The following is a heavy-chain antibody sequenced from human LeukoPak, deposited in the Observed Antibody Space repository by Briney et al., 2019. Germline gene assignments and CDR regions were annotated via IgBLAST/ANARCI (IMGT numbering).Heavy chain of an antibody. V-gene: IGHV3-7*01. CDR1: GFTFSSYW. J-gene: IGHJ4*02. Sequence: GGSLRLSXAASGFTFSSYWMSWVRQAPGKGLEWVANIKQDGSEKYYVDSVKGRFTISRDNAKNSLYLQMNSLRAEDTAVYYCARQKQWLAVYYFDYWGQGTLVTVSS. CDR2: IKQDGSEK. D-gene: IGHD6-19*01. CDR3: ARQKQWLAVYYFDY.